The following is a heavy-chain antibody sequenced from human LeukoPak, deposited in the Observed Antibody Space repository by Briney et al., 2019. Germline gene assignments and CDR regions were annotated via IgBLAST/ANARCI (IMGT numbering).Heavy chain of an antibody. D-gene: IGHD5-24*01. V-gene: IGHV1-69*13. J-gene: IGHJ3*02. CDR1: GGTFSSYA. CDR3: ARDAGRWLQLGDAFDI. Sequence: SVKVSCKASGGTFSSYAISWVRQAPGQGLEWVGGIIPIFGIANYAQKFQGRVTITADESTSTAYMELSSLRSEDTAVYYCARDAGRWLQLGDAFDIWGQGTMVTVSS. CDR2: IIPIFGIA.